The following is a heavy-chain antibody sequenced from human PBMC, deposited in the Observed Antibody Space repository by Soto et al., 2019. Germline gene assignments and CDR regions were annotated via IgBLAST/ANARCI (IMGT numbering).Heavy chain of an antibody. J-gene: IGHJ6*02. CDR1: GFTFSSYS. D-gene: IGHD2-2*01. Sequence: EVQLVESGGGLVKPGGSLRLSCAASGFTFSSYSMNWVRQAPGKGLEWVSSISSSSSYIYYADSVKGRFTISRDNAKNSLYLQMNSLRAEDTAVYYCARDVGVPAAGGGFMDVWGQGTTVTVSS. CDR2: ISSSSSYI. CDR3: ARDVGVPAAGGGFMDV. V-gene: IGHV3-21*01.